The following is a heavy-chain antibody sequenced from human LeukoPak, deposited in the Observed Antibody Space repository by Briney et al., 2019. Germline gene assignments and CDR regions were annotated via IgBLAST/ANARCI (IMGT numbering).Heavy chain of an antibody. J-gene: IGHJ4*02. CDR1: GFTFSSYG. V-gene: IGHV3-33*01. CDR3: AGGNIVATHYFDY. D-gene: IGHD5-12*01. Sequence: PGRSLRLSCAASGFTFSSYGMHWVRQAPGKGLEWVAVIWYDGSNKFYADSVKGRFTISRDNSKSTLYLQMNSLRAEDTAVYYCAGGNIVATHYFDYWGQETLVTVSS. CDR2: IWYDGSNK.